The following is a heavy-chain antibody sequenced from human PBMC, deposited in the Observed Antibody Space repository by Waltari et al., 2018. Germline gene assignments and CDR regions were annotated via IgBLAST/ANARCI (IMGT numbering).Heavy chain of an antibody. CDR3: ATGLGDSISASRPFEI. V-gene: IGHV1-69-2*01. CDR2: VYPDDGQT. CDR1: GYTLSDYY. J-gene: IGHJ3*02. D-gene: IGHD3-3*02. Sequence: EVRLLQSGAEVKKPGTTFKISCRLSGYTLSDYYIHWIQQAPGKGLQWMGLVYPDDGQTIYAEALQGRISMTADSSRKTVYMELTSLTSDDSAVYYCATGLGDSISASRPFEIWGQGTVITVSS.